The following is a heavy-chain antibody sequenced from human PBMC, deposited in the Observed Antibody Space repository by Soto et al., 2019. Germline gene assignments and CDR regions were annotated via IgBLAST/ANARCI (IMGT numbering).Heavy chain of an antibody. V-gene: IGHV1-8*01. J-gene: IGHJ4*02. Sequence: ASVKISCKASGYSFTSLDINWVRQTAGQGLEWMGWMQPSTGRTGYAQKFQGRVTMTRDTSINTAYMELTTLTSDDTALYYCARGVSAGVDYWGQGTLVTVSS. CDR1: GYSFTSLD. D-gene: IGHD1-26*01. CDR2: MQPSTGRT. CDR3: ARGVSAGVDY.